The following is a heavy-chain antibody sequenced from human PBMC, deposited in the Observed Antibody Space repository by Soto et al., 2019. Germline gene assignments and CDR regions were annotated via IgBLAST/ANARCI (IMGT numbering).Heavy chain of an antibody. D-gene: IGHD3-10*01. CDR2: ISGSGSNT. CDR3: TKARFGDGRGFDY. CDR1: RFTFRNNA. Sequence: EVQLVESGGGLVQPGGSLRLSCAASRFTFRNNAMNWVRQLPGKGLEWVSTISGSGSNTYYADSVKGRFTISRDNARDTLFLQMSGLKFEDTAVYFCTKARFGDGRGFDYWGQGTLVTVSS. V-gene: IGHV3-23*04. J-gene: IGHJ4*02.